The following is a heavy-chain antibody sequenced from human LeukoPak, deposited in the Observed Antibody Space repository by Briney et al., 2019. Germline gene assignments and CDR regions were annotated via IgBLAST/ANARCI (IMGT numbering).Heavy chain of an antibody. V-gene: IGHV3-33*07. CDR3: ARAERGSDSTNAGDY. CDR2: IWYDGSSQ. D-gene: IGHD1-26*01. Sequence: GGSLRLWWPASGYPSRGQGMKVVAQAPGKGLEWVAVIWYDGSSQYYADTVKGRFTISRDNSNNTLFLQMNSLRAEDTAVYYGARAERGSDSTNAGDYWGQGTLVTVSS. CDR1: GYPSRGQG. J-gene: IGHJ4*02.